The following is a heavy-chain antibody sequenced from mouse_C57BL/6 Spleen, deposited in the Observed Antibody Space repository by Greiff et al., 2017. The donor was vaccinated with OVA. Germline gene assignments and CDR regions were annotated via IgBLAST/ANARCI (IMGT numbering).Heavy chain of an antibody. J-gene: IGHJ4*01. V-gene: IGHV1-62-2*01. CDR2: FYPGSGSI. D-gene: IGHD2-4*01. CDR3: ARHEDYYDYGHYAMDY. CDR1: GYTFTEYP. Sequence: VQLVESGAELVKPGASVKLSCKASGYTFTEYPIHWVKQRSGQGLEWIGWFYPGSGSIKYNEKFKDKATLTADKSSSTVYMELSRLTSEDSAVYFCARHEDYYDYGHYAMDYWGQGTSVTVSS.